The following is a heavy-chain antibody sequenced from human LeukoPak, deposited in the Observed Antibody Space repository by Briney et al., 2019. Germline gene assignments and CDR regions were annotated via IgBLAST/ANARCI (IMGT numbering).Heavy chain of an antibody. CDR1: GYTFTSYW. V-gene: IGHV5-51*07. CDR3: ARPVGYCSSTNCYYYYYYMDV. J-gene: IGHJ6*03. D-gene: IGHD2-2*01. CDR2: IYPDDSDT. Sequence: GESLKISCKGSGYTFTSYWIAWVHQMPGKDLEWMGIIYPDDSDTRYSPSFQGQVTISADKSISTAYLQWSSLKASDTAMYYCARPVGYCSSTNCYYYYYYMDVWGKGTTVTVSS.